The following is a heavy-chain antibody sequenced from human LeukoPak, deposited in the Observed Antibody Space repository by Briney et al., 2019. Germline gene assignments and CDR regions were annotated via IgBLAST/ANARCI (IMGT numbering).Heavy chain of an antibody. Sequence: GGSLRLSCAASGFTFSNYYMSWVRQASGKGLEWVANIKHDGSEKYYVDSVKGRFTISRDNADNSLYLQMSSLRAEDTAVYYCARSSCGGDCYLGFDYWGQGTLVTVSS. D-gene: IGHD2-21*02. CDR1: GFTFSNYY. V-gene: IGHV3-7*01. CDR3: ARSSCGGDCYLGFDY. J-gene: IGHJ4*02. CDR2: IKHDGSEK.